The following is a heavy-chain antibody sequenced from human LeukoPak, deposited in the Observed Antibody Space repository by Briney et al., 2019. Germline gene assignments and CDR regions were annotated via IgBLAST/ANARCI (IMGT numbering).Heavy chain of an antibody. Sequence: SVKVSCKASGGTFSSYAISWVRQAPGQGLEWMGGIIPIFGTANYAQKFQGRVTITADESTSTAYMELSSLRSEDTAVYYCARGPWSGSAIPFGEFDPWGQGTLVTVSS. J-gene: IGHJ5*02. V-gene: IGHV1-69*13. CDR1: GGTFSSYA. D-gene: IGHD3-3*01. CDR3: ARGPWSGSAIPFGEFDP. CDR2: IIPIFGTA.